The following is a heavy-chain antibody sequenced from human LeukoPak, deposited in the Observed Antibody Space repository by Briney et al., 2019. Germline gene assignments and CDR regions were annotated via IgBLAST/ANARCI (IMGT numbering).Heavy chain of an antibody. J-gene: IGHJ3*02. CDR1: GYSFTSYW. D-gene: IGHD5-12*01. Sequence: GESLKISCKGSGYSFTSYWIGWVRQMPGKGLEWMGIIYPGDSDTRYSPSFQGQVTISADKSISTAYLQWSSLKASDTAMYYCARGSQTVQYSGYDSGAFDIWGQGTMVTVSS. CDR3: ARGSQTVQYSGYDSGAFDI. CDR2: IYPGDSDT. V-gene: IGHV5-51*01.